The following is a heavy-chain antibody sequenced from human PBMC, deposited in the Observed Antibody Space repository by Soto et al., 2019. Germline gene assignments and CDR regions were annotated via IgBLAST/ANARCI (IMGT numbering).Heavy chain of an antibody. CDR2: INHSGST. CDR1: GGSFSGYY. J-gene: IGHJ4*02. Sequence: SETLSLTCAVYGGSFSGYYWSWIRQPPGKGLEWIGEINHSGSTNYNPSLKSRVTISVDTSKNQFSLKLSSVTAADTVVYDCAKGQRRFLEWFPLDYWGKGTLVTV. V-gene: IGHV4-34*01. CDR3: AKGQRRFLEWFPLDY. D-gene: IGHD3-3*01.